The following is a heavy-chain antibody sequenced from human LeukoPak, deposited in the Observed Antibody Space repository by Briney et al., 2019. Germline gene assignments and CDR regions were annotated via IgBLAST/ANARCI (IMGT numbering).Heavy chain of an antibody. CDR1: GFTFSSYS. V-gene: IGHV3-48*01. J-gene: IGHJ4*02. CDR3: AKAPGRGTMIVVDDY. CDR2: ISSSSSTI. Sequence: GGSLRLSCAASGFTFSSYSMNWVRQAPGKGLEWVSYISSSSSTIYYADSVKGRFTISRDNSKNTLYLQMNSLGAEDTAVYYCAKAPGRGTMIVVDDYWGQGTLVTVSS. D-gene: IGHD3-22*01.